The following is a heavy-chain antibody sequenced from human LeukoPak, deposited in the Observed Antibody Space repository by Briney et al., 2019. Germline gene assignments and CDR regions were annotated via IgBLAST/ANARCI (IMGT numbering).Heavy chain of an antibody. J-gene: IGHJ5*02. D-gene: IGHD6-13*01. CDR3: ARDCSSSWYPNWFDP. CDR1: GYTFTSYG. CDR2: ISAYNGNT. V-gene: IGHV1-18*01. Sequence: GASVKVSCKASGYTFTSYGISWVRQAPGQGLEWMGWISAYNGNTNYAQKLQGRVTMTTDTSTSTAYMELRSLRSDDTAVYYCARDCSSSWYPNWFDPWGQGTLVTVSS.